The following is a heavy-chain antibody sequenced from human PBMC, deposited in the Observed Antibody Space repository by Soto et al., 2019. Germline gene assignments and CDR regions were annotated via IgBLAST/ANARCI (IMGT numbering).Heavy chain of an antibody. D-gene: IGHD4-17*01. Sequence: PGGSLRLSCAASGFAFSSYAMHWVRQAPGKGLEWVAVISYDGSNKYYADSVKGRFTISRDNSKNTLYLQMNSLRAEDTAVYYCARFTTVVTHDAFDIWGQGTMVTVSS. CDR2: ISYDGSNK. CDR3: ARFTTVVTHDAFDI. CDR1: GFAFSSYA. J-gene: IGHJ3*02. V-gene: IGHV3-30-3*01.